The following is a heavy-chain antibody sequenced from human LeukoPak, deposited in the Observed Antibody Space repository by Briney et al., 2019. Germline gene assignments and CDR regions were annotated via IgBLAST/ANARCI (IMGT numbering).Heavy chain of an antibody. V-gene: IGHV3-30*02. CDR1: GFTFSSYG. D-gene: IGHD1-26*01. J-gene: IGHJ4*02. Sequence: GGSLRLSCAASGFTFSSYGMHWVRQAPGKGLEWVAFIRYDGSNKYYADSVKGRFTISRDNSKNTLYLQMNSLRAEDTAVCYCANGALGGATRAFDYWGQGTLVTVSS. CDR2: IRYDGSNK. CDR3: ANGALGGATRAFDY.